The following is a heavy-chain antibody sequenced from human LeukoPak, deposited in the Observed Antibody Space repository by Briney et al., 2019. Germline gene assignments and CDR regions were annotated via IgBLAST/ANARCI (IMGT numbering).Heavy chain of an antibody. CDR2: ISYDGSNK. CDR1: GFTFSSYA. CDR3: AKAYDYGAHTINFDY. D-gene: IGHD4-17*01. V-gene: IGHV3-30-3*01. J-gene: IGHJ4*02. Sequence: PGGSLRLSCAASGFTFSSYAMHWVRQAPGKGLEWVAVISYDGSNKYYADSVKGRFTISRDNSKNTLYLQMNSLRAEDTAVYYCAKAYDYGAHTINFDYWGQGTLVTVSS.